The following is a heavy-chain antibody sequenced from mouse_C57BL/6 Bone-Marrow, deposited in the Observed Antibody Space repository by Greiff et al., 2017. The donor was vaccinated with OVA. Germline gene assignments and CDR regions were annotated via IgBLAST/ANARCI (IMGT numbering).Heavy chain of an antibody. CDR2: INPGSGGT. CDR3: ASGDGYYCFFAY. Sequence: VQLQQSGAELVRPGTSVKVSCKASGYAFTNYLIEWVKQRPGQGLEWIGVINPGSGGTNYNEKFKGKATLTADKSSSTAYMQLSSLTSEDSAVYVCASGDGYYCFFAYWGQGTLVTVSA. D-gene: IGHD2-3*01. CDR1: GYAFTNYL. V-gene: IGHV1-54*01. J-gene: IGHJ3*01.